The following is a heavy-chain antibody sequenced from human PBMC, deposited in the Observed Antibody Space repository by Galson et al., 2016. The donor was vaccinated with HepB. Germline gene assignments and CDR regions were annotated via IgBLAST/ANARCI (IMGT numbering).Heavy chain of an antibody. CDR3: ARHPGSSSSWQKLKKIYYSDYGMDV. CDR1: GDSVSSNSAA. J-gene: IGHJ6*02. V-gene: IGHV6-1*01. D-gene: IGHD6-13*01. CDR2: TYDRSKWYN. Sequence: CAISGDSVSSNSAAWNWIRQSPSRGLEWLGRTYDRSKWYNDYAVSVKSRITINPDTSKNQFSLHLNSVTPEDTAVYYCARHPGSSSSWQKLKKIYYSDYGMDVWGQGTTVTVSS.